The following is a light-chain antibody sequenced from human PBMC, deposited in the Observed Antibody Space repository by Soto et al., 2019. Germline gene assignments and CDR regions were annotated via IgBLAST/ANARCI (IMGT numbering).Light chain of an antibody. CDR1: SSDVGGYNY. CDR2: EVS. Sequence: QSALTQPASVSGSPGQSITISCTGTSSDVGGYNYVSWYQQHPGKAPKLMIYEVSNRPSGVSNRISGSKSGNTASLTISGLQAEDEADYSCSSYTSSSTREFGGGTKLTVL. V-gene: IGLV2-14*01. J-gene: IGLJ3*02. CDR3: SSYTSSSTRE.